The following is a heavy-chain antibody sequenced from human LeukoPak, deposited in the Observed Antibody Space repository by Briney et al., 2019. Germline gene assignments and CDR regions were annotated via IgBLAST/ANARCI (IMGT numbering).Heavy chain of an antibody. J-gene: IGHJ5*02. CDR2: ISGYNGNP. CDR3: GRSYSGSHPDWFDP. V-gene: IGHV1-18*01. Sequence: ASVKVSCKASGYTFTSYGISWVRQAPGQGLEWMGWISGYNGNPNYAQKLQGRVTMTTDTSTSTAYMELRSLRADDAAVYYCGRSYSGSHPDWFDPWGQGTLVTVSS. CDR1: GYTFTSYG. D-gene: IGHD6-6*01.